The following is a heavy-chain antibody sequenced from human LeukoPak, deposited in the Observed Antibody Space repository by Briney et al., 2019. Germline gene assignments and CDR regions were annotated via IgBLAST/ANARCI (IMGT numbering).Heavy chain of an antibody. Sequence: ASVKVSCKASGYTFTSYGISWVRQAPGQGLEWMGWISAYNGNTNYAQKLQGRVTMTTDTSTSTAYMELRSLRSDDTAVYYCARAHFAPGYRSSTSCSNSWFDPWGQGTLVTVSS. CDR1: GYTFTSYG. CDR2: ISAYNGNT. V-gene: IGHV1-18*01. J-gene: IGHJ5*02. D-gene: IGHD2-2*01. CDR3: ARAHFAPGYRSSTSCSNSWFDP.